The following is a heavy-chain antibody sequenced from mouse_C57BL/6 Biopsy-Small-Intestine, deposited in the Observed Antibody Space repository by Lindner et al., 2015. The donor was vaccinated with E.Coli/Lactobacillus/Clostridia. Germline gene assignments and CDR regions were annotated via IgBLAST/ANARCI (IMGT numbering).Heavy chain of an antibody. CDR1: GYTFTNYG. D-gene: IGHD1-1*02. J-gene: IGHJ4*01. Sequence: SVKVSCKASGYTFTNYGITWVRQAPGQGLECIGWISAYNGNTKYAQKLQGRVTMTTDTSTSTAYMELRSLTSDDTAVYYCARDSNYYHSDSYYIPFGAYWGQGTLVTVSS. CDR3: ARDSNYYHSDSYYIPFGAY. CDR2: ISAYNGNT. V-gene: IGHV1-55*01.